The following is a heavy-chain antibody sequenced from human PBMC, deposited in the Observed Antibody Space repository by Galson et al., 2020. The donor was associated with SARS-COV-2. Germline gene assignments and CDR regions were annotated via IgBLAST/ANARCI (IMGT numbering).Heavy chain of an antibody. CDR2: IYWNDDH. J-gene: IGHJ1*01. CDR3: THNTYYDFWSNFYEYFHH. CDR1: GFPLRTSGVS. V-gene: IGHV2-5*01. Sequence: ESGPTLVQPKQTLTLTCTFSGFPLRTSGVSVAWIRQPPGKALEWLALIYWNDDHRYSPSLKSRLTITNDTSKNQVVLTMTNMDPLDTATYYCTHNTYYDFWSNFYEYFHHWGQGTLVTVSS. D-gene: IGHD3-3*01.